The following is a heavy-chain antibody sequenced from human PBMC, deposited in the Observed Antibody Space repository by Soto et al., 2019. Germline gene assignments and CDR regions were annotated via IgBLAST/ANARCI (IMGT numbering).Heavy chain of an antibody. V-gene: IGHV1-69*13. CDR1: GGTFSSYA. CDR3: ARYCSSTSCYVQGSYYYYYGMDV. J-gene: IGHJ6*02. Sequence: SVKVSCKASGGTFSSYAISWVRQAPGQGLEWMGGIIPTFGTANYAQKFQGRVTITADESTSTAYMELSSLRSEDTAVYYCARYCSSTSCYVQGSYYYYYGMDVWGQGTTVTVAS. CDR2: IIPTFGTA. D-gene: IGHD2-2*01.